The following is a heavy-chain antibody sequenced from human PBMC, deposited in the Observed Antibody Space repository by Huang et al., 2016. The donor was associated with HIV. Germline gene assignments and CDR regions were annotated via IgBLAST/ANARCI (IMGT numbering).Heavy chain of an antibody. CDR2: IKYDGTKK. Sequence: QVQLVESGGGVVQPGGSLRLSCATSGFTFSSYGMHWVRQAPGVGLEWVAFIKYDGTKKYYADSVKGRFNISRDNSKNMLHLQMNNLRVEDTAAYFCAKVTLGFDYWGQGTWVTVSS. V-gene: IGHV3-30*02. CDR3: AKVTLGFDY. CDR1: GFTFSSYG. D-gene: IGHD2-15*01. J-gene: IGHJ4*02.